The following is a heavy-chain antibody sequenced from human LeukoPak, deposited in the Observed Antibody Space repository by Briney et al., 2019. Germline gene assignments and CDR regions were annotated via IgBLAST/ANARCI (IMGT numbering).Heavy chain of an antibody. CDR1: GDSVSSNSAA. D-gene: IGHD2-8*01. CDR3: ASAQFEALSSGVYYYYGMDV. Sequence: SQTLSLTCAISGDSVSSNSAAWNWIRQSPSIGLEWLGRTYYRSKWYNDYAVSVRSRITINPDTPKNQFSLQLNSVTPEDTAVYYCASAQFEALSSGVYYYYGMDVWGQGTTVTVSS. J-gene: IGHJ6*02. V-gene: IGHV6-1*01. CDR2: TYYRSKWYN.